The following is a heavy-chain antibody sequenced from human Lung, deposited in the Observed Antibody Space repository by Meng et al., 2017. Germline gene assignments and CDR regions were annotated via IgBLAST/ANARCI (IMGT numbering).Heavy chain of an antibody. CDR3: TISDYGNFDY. J-gene: IGHJ4*02. D-gene: IGHD4-17*01. V-gene: IGHV1-46*03. Sequence: QVQLVQSGAEVKKPGASVKVSCKASGYTFTSYYMHWVRQAPGQGLERMGIIDPSGGSTDYAQKFQGRVTVTGDTSTSTVYMDLSSLRSEDTAVYYCTISDYGNFDYWGQGTLVTVSS. CDR1: GYTFTSYY. CDR2: IDPSGGST.